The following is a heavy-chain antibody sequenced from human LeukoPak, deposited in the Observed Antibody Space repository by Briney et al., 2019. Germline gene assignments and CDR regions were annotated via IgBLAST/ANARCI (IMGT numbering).Heavy chain of an antibody. J-gene: IGHJ4*02. V-gene: IGHV3-7*01. D-gene: IGHD6-13*01. Sequence: GGSLRLSCAASEFIFSGYWMNWVRQAPGKGLEWVANIKQDGSEKQYVDSVRGRFTISRDNAKNSLYLQMNSLRVEDTAVYYCARDGFVGAAGYWGQGTLVTVSS. CDR2: IKQDGSEK. CDR1: EFIFSGYW. CDR3: ARDGFVGAAGY.